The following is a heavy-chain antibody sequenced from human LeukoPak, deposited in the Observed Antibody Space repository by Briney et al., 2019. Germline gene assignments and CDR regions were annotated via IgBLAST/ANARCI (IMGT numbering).Heavy chain of an antibody. Sequence: SSETLSLTFTVSGGPISSSYWSWIRQPPGKGLEWIGFIYYSGNTNYNPSLKSQVIISVDTSKNQFSLKLSSVTAADTAVYYCAKEGMIQGVIDYWGQGALVTVSS. D-gene: IGHD3-10*01. CDR1: GGPISSSY. J-gene: IGHJ4*02. CDR2: IYYSGNT. CDR3: AKEGMIQGVIDY. V-gene: IGHV4-59*12.